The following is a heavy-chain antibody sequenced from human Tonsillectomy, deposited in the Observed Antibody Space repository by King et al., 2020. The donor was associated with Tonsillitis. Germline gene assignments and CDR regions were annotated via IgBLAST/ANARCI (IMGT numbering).Heavy chain of an antibody. CDR2: MYYSGST. D-gene: IGHD2-2*01. CDR1: GYSISSSSW. J-gene: IGHJ3*02. V-gene: IGHV4-28*01. Sequence: QLQESGPGLVKPSDTLSLTCAVSGYSISSSSWWGWIRQPPGKGLEWIGYMYYSGSTYYNPSLKSRVTMSVDTSKNQFSLKLTSVTAVDTAVYYCARRSASGDYDAFDIWGQGTMVTVSS. CDR3: ARRSASGDYDAFDI.